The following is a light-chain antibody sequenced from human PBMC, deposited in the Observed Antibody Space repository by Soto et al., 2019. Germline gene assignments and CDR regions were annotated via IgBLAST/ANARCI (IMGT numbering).Light chain of an antibody. Sequence: EIVLTQSPGTLSLSPGERATLSCRASQSVSSSYLAWYQQKPGQAPRLLIYGAASRATGIPDRFSGSGSGTDFTLTISRLEPEYFAVYYCHLYGSSPPWTFGQGTKVEIK. J-gene: IGKJ1*01. CDR1: QSVSSSY. V-gene: IGKV3-20*01. CDR2: GAA. CDR3: HLYGSSPPWT.